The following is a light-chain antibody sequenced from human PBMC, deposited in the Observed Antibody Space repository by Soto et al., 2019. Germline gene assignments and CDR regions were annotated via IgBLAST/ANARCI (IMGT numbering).Light chain of an antibody. J-gene: IGKJ1*01. CDR1: QSIGIW. Sequence: IQMTQSPSTLSASVGDRVAITCRASQSIGIWLAWYQQKPGKAPRFLLYKASTLESGVPSRFSGSGSGTEFTLTISSLQPEDFGSYYCQQYKDYSWTFGQGTKVEIK. V-gene: IGKV1-5*03. CDR3: QQYKDYSWT. CDR2: KAS.